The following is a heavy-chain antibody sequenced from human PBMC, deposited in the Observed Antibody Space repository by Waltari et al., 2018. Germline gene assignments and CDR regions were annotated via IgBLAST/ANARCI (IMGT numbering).Heavy chain of an antibody. CDR1: GGSFSGYY. CDR3: ARGRRILTAYYNFHRGWYCDL. V-gene: IGHV4-34*01. D-gene: IGHD3-9*01. CDR2: MNHSGST. J-gene: IGHJ2*01. Sequence: QVQLQQWGAGLLKPSETLSLTCAVYGGSFSGYYWSWIRQPPGKGLAWIGEMNHSGSTHYPPPLKRRVTISLDPSKYLFSLNLSSVTAADTTLYCCARGRRILTAYYNFHRGWYCDLWGRGTLVTVSS.